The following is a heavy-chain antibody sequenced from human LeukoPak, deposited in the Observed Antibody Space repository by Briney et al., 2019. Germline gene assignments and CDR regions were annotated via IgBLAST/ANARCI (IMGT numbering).Heavy chain of an antibody. Sequence: GRSLRLSCAASGFTFSSYGMHWVRQAPGKGLEWVAVISYDGSNKYYADSVKGRFTTSRDNSKNTLYLQMNSLRAEDTAVYYCAKNTAGIVVVTAIDYWGQGTLVTVSS. V-gene: IGHV3-30*18. D-gene: IGHD2-21*02. CDR3: AKNTAGIVVVTAIDY. CDR1: GFTFSSYG. J-gene: IGHJ4*02. CDR2: ISYDGSNK.